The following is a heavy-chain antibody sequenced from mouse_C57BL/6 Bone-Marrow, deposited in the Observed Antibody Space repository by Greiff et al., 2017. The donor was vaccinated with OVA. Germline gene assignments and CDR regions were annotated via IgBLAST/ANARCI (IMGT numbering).Heavy chain of an antibody. V-gene: IGHV1-64*01. CDR3: AREGYSHFDY. CDR2: IHPNSGST. Sequence: QVQLQQPGAELVKPGASVKLSCKASGYTFTSYWMHWVKQRPGQGLEWIGMIHPNSGSTNYNEKFKSKATLTVDKSSSTAYMQLSSLTSEDSAVYDCAREGYSHFDYWGQGTTLTVSS. D-gene: IGHD1-1*01. CDR1: GYTFTSYW. J-gene: IGHJ2*01.